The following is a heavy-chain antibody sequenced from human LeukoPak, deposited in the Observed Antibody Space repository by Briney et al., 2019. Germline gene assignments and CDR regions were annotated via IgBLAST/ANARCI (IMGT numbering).Heavy chain of an antibody. CDR2: INHSGST. Sequence: SETLSLTCAVYGGSFSGYYWSRIRQPPGKGLEWIGEINHSGSTNYNPSLKSRVTISVDTSKNQFSLKLSSVTAADTAVYYCARGPPVGYCSSTSCRDPKRSAFDIWGQGTMVTVSS. V-gene: IGHV4-34*01. J-gene: IGHJ3*02. D-gene: IGHD2-2*01. CDR1: GGSFSGYY. CDR3: ARGPPVGYCSSTSCRDPKRSAFDI.